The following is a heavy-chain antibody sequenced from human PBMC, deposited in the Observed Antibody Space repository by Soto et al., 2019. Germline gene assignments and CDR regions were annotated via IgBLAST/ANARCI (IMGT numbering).Heavy chain of an antibody. D-gene: IGHD3-10*01. V-gene: IGHV3-33*01. CDR1: GFTFSSYG. Sequence: QVQLVESGGGVVQPGRSLRLSCAASGFTFSSYGMHWVRQAPGKGLEWVAVIWYDGSNKYYADSVKGRFTISRDNSKNTLYLQMNSLRAEDTAVYYCAREGALWFGDLLGYYFDYWGQGTLVTVSS. J-gene: IGHJ4*02. CDR2: IWYDGSNK. CDR3: AREGALWFGDLLGYYFDY.